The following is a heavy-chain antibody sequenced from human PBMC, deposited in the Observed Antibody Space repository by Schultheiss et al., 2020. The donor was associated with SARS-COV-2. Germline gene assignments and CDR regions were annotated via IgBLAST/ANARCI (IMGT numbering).Heavy chain of an antibody. D-gene: IGHD5-24*01. CDR2: ISSSGSTI. J-gene: IGHJ4*02. CDR1: GFTFSSYS. Sequence: GGSLRLSCAASGFTFSSYSMNWVRQAPGKGLEWVSYISSSGSTIYYADSVKGRFTISRDNAKNSLYLQMNSLRAEDTAVYYCQGGWLQLHSAVDYWGQGTLVTVSS. V-gene: IGHV3-48*04. CDR3: QGGWLQLHSAVDY.